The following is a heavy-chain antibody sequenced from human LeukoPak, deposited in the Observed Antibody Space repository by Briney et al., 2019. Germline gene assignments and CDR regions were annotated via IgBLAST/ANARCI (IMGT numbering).Heavy chain of an antibody. CDR1: GYTFTGDY. CDR3: ARPLDYGDYL. J-gene: IGHJ5*02. CDR2: INPNSGGT. D-gene: IGHD4-17*01. Sequence: ASVKVSCKASGYTFTGDYMHWVRQAPGQGLEWMGWINPNSGGTNYAQKFQGRVTMTRDTSISTAYMELSRLRSDDTAVYYCARPLDYGDYLWGQGTLVTVSS. V-gene: IGHV1-2*02.